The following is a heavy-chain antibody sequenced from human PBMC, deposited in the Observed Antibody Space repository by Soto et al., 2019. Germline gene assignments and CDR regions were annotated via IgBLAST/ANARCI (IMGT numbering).Heavy chain of an antibody. J-gene: IGHJ4*02. CDR2: ISYGGAT. D-gene: IGHD5-18*01. CDR1: GGSINSGGYC. CDR3: SRGILV. V-gene: IGHV4-31*03. Sequence: QVQLQESGPGLVKPSQTLSLTCTVSGGSINSGGYCWSWIRQHPGKGLDWIGCISYGGATSYNPSLKSRVTISVDTSKNQFSLKLTSVTAADTAVYYCSRGILVWGQGALITVSS.